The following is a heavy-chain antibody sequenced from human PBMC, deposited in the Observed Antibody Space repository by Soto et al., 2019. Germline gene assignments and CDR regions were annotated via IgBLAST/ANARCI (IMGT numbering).Heavy chain of an antibody. CDR1: GGSISSGDYY. V-gene: IGHV4-30-4*01. CDR2: IYYSGST. D-gene: IGHD4-4*01. J-gene: IGHJ6*02. CDR3: ARYDYSFYYYYGMDV. Sequence: PSETLSLTCTVSGGSISSGDYYWSWIRQPPGKGLEWIGYIYYSGSTYYNPSLKSRVTISVDTSKNQFSLKLSSVTAADTAVYYCARYDYSFYYYYGMDVWGQGTTVTVSS.